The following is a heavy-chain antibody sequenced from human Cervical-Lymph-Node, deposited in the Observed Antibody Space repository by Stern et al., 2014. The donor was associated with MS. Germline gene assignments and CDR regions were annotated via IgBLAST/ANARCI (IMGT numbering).Heavy chain of an antibody. V-gene: IGHV3-48*01. Sequence: EMQLVESGGGLVQPGGSLTLSCAASGYTFSRYSINWLRQAPGKGPEWISYTSGGGGTTYYADSVKGRFTVSRDKDKNSLYMKMDNLRAEDTAVYYCARDLYNGYDSPFDYWGQGTLVTVSS. CDR2: TSGGGGTT. CDR1: GYTFSRYS. D-gene: IGHD5-12*01. J-gene: IGHJ4*02. CDR3: ARDLYNGYDSPFDY.